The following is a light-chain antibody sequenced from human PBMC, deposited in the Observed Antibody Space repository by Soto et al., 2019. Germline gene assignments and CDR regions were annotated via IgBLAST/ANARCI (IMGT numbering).Light chain of an antibody. J-gene: IGKJ1*01. V-gene: IGKV1-5*03. CDR3: QQYNSYRT. CDR1: QSISSW. CDR2: KAS. Sequence: DIQMTQSPSTLSASVGDRVTITCRASQSISSWLAWYQQKPGKAPNLLIYKASSLDSGVPSRFSGSGSGAEFTLTISSLQPDGFATYYCQQYNSYRTFGQGTKVDI.